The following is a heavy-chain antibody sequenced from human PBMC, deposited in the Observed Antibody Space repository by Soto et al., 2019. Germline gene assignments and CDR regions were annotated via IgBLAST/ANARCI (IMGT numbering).Heavy chain of an antibody. D-gene: IGHD2-21*02. Sequence: SGPTLVNPTQTLRLTCTISGFSLSTGGVGVGWIRQPPGKALEWLALIYWDDDKRYSPSLRSRLTITKDTSKNQVVLTMTNIDPVDTATYYCAHSRCGGDCLQSYSSHYYYGMDVWGQGTTVTVSS. J-gene: IGHJ6*02. CDR3: AHSRCGGDCLQSYSSHYYYGMDV. CDR2: IYWDDDK. V-gene: IGHV2-5*02. CDR1: GFSLSTGGVG.